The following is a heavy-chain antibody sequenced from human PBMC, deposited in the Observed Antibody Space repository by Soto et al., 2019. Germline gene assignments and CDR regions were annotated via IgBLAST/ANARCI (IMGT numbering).Heavy chain of an antibody. CDR2: ISASGSTI. V-gene: IGHV3-11*01. J-gene: IGHJ6*02. CDR1: GFVFSDYY. Sequence: GGTLRLSCAASGFVFSDYYMSWIRQAPGKGLEWVSDISASGSTIYYADSVKGRFTVSRDNAKNSLYLEMHSLRAEDTAIYYCARGENHYENCRYFYTISYYIMEVWGPG. D-gene: IGHD3-22*01. CDR3: ARGENHYENCRYFYTISYYIMEV.